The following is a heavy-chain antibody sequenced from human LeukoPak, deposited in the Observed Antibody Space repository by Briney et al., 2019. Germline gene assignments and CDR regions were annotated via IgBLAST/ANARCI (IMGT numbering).Heavy chain of an antibody. D-gene: IGHD2-15*01. V-gene: IGHV4-4*07. CDR1: GGSISGYF. CDR2: IYATGTT. J-gene: IGHJ6*03. CDR3: ARVSELVVAATTYYYYYYMDV. Sequence: SETLSLTCTVSGGSISGYFWSWIRQPAGKGLEWIGRIYATGTTNYNPSLKSRVTMSVDTSKNQFSLNLTSVTAADTAVYYCARVSELVVAATTYYYYYYMDVWGKGTTVTVSS.